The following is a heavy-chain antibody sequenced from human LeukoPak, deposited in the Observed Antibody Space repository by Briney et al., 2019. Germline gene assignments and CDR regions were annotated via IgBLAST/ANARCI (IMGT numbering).Heavy chain of an antibody. CDR1: GSTFSSYA. CDR2: IIPIFGIA. D-gene: IGHD3-3*02. Sequence: SVKVSCKASGSTFSSYAMSWVRQAPGQGLEWMGRIIPIFGIANYAQKFQGRVTITTDKSTSTAYMELSSLRSEDTAVYYCASPSPFLAPGEGYYYGMDVWGQGTTVTVSS. J-gene: IGHJ6*02. V-gene: IGHV1-69*04. CDR3: ASPSPFLAPGEGYYYGMDV.